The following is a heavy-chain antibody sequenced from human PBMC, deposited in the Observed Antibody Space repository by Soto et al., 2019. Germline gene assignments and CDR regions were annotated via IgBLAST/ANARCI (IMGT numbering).Heavy chain of an antibody. Sequence: QVRLQESGPGLVEPSGTPSLTCAVSGDSVSSSSCWSWVRQAPGKGLEWIGEIYHSGTFNYNPSLASRVSVSVDKSRNQLSLNLKSVTVADTAVYYCVRSVPAATWQYSGMDVWGQGPTVTVSS. CDR3: VRSVPAATWQYSGMDV. CDR2: IYHSGTF. V-gene: IGHV4-4*02. CDR1: GDSVSSSSC. D-gene: IGHD2-2*01. J-gene: IGHJ6*02.